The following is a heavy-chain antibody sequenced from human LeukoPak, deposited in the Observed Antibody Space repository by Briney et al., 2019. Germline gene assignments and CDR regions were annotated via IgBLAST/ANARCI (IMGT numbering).Heavy chain of an antibody. V-gene: IGHV3-23*01. CDR3: AKAEGDYDFWSGYLLYFDH. J-gene: IGHJ4*02. Sequence: SGGSLRLSCAASGFTFSSYAMSWVRQAPGKGLEWVSAISGSGGSTYYADSVKGRFTISRDNSKNTLYLQMNSLRAEDTAVYYCAKAEGDYDFWSGYLLYFDHWGQGTLVTVSS. CDR1: GFTFSSYA. D-gene: IGHD3-3*01. CDR2: ISGSGGST.